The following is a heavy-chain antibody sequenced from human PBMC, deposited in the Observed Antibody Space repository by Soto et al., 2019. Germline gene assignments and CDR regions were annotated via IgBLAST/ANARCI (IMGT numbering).Heavy chain of an antibody. CDR2: INGRGNYI. Sequence: GSLRLSCAASGLTLNTYNMNWVRQAPEKGLEWVSSINGRGNYIYYADSVKGRFTISRDNAKNSLYLQMNRLRVEDTAVYYCVRGDGIAGATSAFDYWGQGTPVTVSS. D-gene: IGHD1-26*01. J-gene: IGHJ4*02. CDR1: GLTLNTYN. CDR3: VRGDGIAGATSAFDY. V-gene: IGHV3-21*06.